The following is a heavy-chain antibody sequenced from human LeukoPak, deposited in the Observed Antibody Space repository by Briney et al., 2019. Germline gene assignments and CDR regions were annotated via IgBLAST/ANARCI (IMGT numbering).Heavy chain of an antibody. Sequence: GGSLRLSCAASGFSFRNYWMSCVRQAPGKGLEWVANINQDASEENYVDSVKGRFIISRDNAKNSLYLQMNSLRAEDTAVYYCARGHHGMDVWGQGTTVTVSS. J-gene: IGHJ6*02. D-gene: IGHD5-12*01. CDR2: INQDASEE. CDR3: ARGHHGMDV. CDR1: GFSFRNYW. V-gene: IGHV3-7*05.